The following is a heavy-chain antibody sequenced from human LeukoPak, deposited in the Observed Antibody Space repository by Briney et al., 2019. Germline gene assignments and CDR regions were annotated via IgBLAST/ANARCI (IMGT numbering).Heavy chain of an antibody. V-gene: IGHV3-7*03. CDR2: IKLDGSEK. CDR3: ARDQYDTWSRRGNFDS. CDR1: GFTFSSYW. J-gene: IGHJ4*02. D-gene: IGHD3-3*01. Sequence: GGSLRLSCAASGFTFSSYWMSWVRQAPGKGLEWVANIKLDGSEKNYVDSVKGRFTISRDNTKNSLYLQMNSLRAEDTAVFYCARDQYDTWSRRGNFDSWGQGTLVIVSS.